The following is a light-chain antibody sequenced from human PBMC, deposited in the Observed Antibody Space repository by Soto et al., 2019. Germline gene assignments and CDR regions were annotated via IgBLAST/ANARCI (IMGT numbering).Light chain of an antibody. CDR1: KSLSSGY. J-gene: IGKJ1*01. Sequence: VMTSSPATLSVSPVEIATLSCIASKSLSSGYLAWYQQKPGQAPRILIYAASSRATGIPDRFSGSGSGTDFSLTISRLEPEDFAVYYCHQYDTSPRTFGQGTKVDIK. V-gene: IGKV3-20*01. CDR3: HQYDTSPRT. CDR2: AAS.